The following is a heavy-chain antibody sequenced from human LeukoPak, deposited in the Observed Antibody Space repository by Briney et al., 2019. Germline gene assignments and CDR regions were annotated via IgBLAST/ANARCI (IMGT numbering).Heavy chain of an antibody. CDR1: GFTFSSYS. D-gene: IGHD1-26*01. CDR2: ISSSSSYI. V-gene: IGHV3-21*01. J-gene: IGHJ4*02. CDR3: ARDARGGRGSYSYH. Sequence: PGGSLRLSCAASGFTFSSYSMNWVRQAPGKGLEWVSSISSSSSYIYYADSVKGRFTISRDNAKNSLYLQMNSLGAEDTAVYYCARDARGGRGSYSYHWGQGTLVTVSS.